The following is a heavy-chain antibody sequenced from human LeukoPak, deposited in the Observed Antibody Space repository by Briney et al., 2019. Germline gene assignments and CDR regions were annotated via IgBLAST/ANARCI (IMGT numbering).Heavy chain of an antibody. D-gene: IGHD3-16*01. V-gene: IGHV1-18*01. Sequence: GASVKVSCKASGYTFTSYGINWVRQAPGQGLEWLGWISAYNGNTNYAQKFQDRVTMTSDTSTSAAYMELRSLRSDDTAVYYCARILDYDLMAFDYWGQGTLVTVSS. J-gene: IGHJ4*02. CDR2: ISAYNGNT. CDR3: ARILDYDLMAFDY. CDR1: GYTFTSYG.